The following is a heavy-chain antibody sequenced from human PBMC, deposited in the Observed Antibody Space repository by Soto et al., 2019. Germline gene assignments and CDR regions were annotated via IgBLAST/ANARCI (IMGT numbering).Heavy chain of an antibody. J-gene: IGHJ5*01. D-gene: IGHD2-2*01. CDR3: AKIGERSWFDS. V-gene: IGHV1-69*01. Sequence: QVQLVQSGAEVKKPGSSVKVSCRASGGTFSSSAISWVRQAPGQGLEWMGGIVPMFGTPDIAQKFQGRVTVAADEDKGRAYMEVRRLRSEDTANSTDAKIGERSWFDSWGQGTLVNVSS. CDR2: IVPMFGTP. CDR1: GGTFSSSA.